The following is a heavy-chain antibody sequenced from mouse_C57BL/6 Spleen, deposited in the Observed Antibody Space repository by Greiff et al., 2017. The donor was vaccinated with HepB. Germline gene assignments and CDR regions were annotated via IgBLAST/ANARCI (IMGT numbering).Heavy chain of an antibody. CDR2: ISSGSSTI. CDR1: GFTFSDYG. J-gene: IGHJ2*01. D-gene: IGHD6-5*01. Sequence: EVKVEESGGGLVKPGGSLKLSCAASGFTFSDYGMHWVRQAPEKGLEWVAYISSGSSTIYYADTVKGRFTISRDNAKNTLFLQMTSLRSEDTAMYYCSRSYSYYFDYWGQGTTLTVSS. CDR3: SRSYSYYFDY. V-gene: IGHV5-17*01.